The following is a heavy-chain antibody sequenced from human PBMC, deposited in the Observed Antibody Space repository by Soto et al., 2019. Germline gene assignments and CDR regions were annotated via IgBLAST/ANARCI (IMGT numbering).Heavy chain of an antibody. CDR3: ARGSAVNIVVVPATANWFDP. J-gene: IGHJ5*02. V-gene: IGHV1-2*04. D-gene: IGHD2-2*01. Sequence: ASVKVSCKASGYTFTCYYMHWVRQAPGQGLEWMGWINPNSGGTNYAQKFQGWVTMTRDTSISTAYMELSRLRSDDTAVYYCARGSAVNIVVVPATANWFDPWGQGTLVTVSS. CDR2: INPNSGGT. CDR1: GYTFTCYY.